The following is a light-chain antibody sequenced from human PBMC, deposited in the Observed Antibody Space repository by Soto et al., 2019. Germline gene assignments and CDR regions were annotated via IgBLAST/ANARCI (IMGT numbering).Light chain of an antibody. CDR2: DVS. V-gene: IGLV2-14*01. CDR3: SSYTSSSRYV. CDR1: SSDVGGYNY. J-gene: IGLJ1*01. Sequence: QSVLTQPASVSGSPGQLITISCTGNSSDVGGYNYVSWYQQHPGKAPKLMIYDVSNRPSGVSNRFSGSKSGNTASLTISGLQAEDEADYYCSSYTSSSRYVFGTGTKVTVL.